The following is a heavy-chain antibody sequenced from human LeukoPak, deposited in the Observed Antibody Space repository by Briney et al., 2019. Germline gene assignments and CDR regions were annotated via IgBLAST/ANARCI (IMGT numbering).Heavy chain of an antibody. D-gene: IGHD2-2*01. Sequence: SVKVSCKASGGTFSSYAISWVRQAPGQGLEWMGRIIPILGIANYAQKFQGRVTITADKSTSTAYMELSSLRSEDMAVYYCARPVVPAAMVGYYYGMDVWGQGTTVTVSS. V-gene: IGHV1-69*04. CDR1: GGTFSSYA. CDR2: IIPILGIA. CDR3: ARPVVPAAMVGYYYGMDV. J-gene: IGHJ6*02.